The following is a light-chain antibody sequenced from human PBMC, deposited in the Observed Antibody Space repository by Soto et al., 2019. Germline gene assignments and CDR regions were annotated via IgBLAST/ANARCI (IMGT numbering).Light chain of an antibody. CDR2: DAS. Sequence: DIPMTQSPSNLSASVGDRVTITCRASQTISSGLAWYQQKPGKAPKVLIYDASTLESGVPSRFSGSGSGTEFTLTISSLQPDDFATYYCQQYKSYKTFGQGTKVEIK. V-gene: IGKV1-5*01. CDR1: QTISSG. J-gene: IGKJ1*01. CDR3: QQYKSYKT.